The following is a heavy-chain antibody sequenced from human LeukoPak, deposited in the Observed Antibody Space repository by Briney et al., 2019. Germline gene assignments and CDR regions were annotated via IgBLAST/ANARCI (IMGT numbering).Heavy chain of an antibody. CDR3: ARDVGYCSSTSCSDY. Sequence: SETLSLTCTVSGGSISSYYWSWIRQPPGKGLEWIGYIYYSGSTNYNPSLKSRVTISVDTSKNQFSLKLSSVTAADTAVYYCARDVGYCSSTSCSDYWGQGTLATVSS. CDR1: GGSISSYY. V-gene: IGHV4-59*01. D-gene: IGHD2-2*01. CDR2: IYYSGST. J-gene: IGHJ4*02.